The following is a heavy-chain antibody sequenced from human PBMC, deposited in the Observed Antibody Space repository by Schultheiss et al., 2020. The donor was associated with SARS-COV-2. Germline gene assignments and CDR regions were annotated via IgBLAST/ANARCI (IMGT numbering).Heavy chain of an antibody. V-gene: IGHV4-59*12. D-gene: IGHD3-22*01. CDR1: GGSISSYY. Sequence: SETLSLTCTVSGGSISSYYWSWIRQPPGKGLEWIGYIYYSGSTNYNPSLKSRVTISVDTSKNQFSVRLSSVTAADTAVWYCARLGYYDLSANYWGQGTLVTVSS. CDR3: ARLGYYDLSANY. CDR2: IYYSGST. J-gene: IGHJ4*02.